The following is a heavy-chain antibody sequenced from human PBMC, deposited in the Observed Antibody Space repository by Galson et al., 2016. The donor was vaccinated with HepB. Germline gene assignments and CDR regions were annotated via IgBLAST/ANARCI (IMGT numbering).Heavy chain of an antibody. Sequence: SLRLSCAASGFIFSNYRMHWVRQAPGKGLVWVSYINSDGSTTTYADSVKGRFTISRDNAKNTLYLQMNSLSGEDTAVYYCVKDRRVTTGVFESWGQGTLVVASA. V-gene: IGHV3-74*01. CDR1: GFIFSNYR. J-gene: IGHJ4*02. CDR2: INSDGSTT. CDR3: VKDRRVTTGVFES. D-gene: IGHD4-23*01.